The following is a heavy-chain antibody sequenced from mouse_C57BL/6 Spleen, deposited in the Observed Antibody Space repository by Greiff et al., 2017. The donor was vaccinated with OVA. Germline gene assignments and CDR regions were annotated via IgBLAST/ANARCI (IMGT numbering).Heavy chain of an antibody. CDR3: ARGHYYGSSYFFYAMDY. D-gene: IGHD1-1*01. CDR2: IYPGDGDT. Sequence: VQLVESGAELVKPGASVKISCKASGYAFSSYWMNWVKQRPGKGLEWIGQIYPGDGDTNYNGKFKGKATLTADKSSSTAYMQLSSLTSEDSAVYFCARGHYYGSSYFFYAMDYWGQGTSVTVSS. CDR1: GYAFSSYW. V-gene: IGHV1-80*01. J-gene: IGHJ4*01.